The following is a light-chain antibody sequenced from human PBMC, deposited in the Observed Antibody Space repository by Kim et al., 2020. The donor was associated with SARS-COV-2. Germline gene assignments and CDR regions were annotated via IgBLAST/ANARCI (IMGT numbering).Light chain of an antibody. J-gene: IGLJ1*01. CDR3: SSYTSSSSLYV. CDR1: GTDFGGYNY. Sequence: ITISCTRTGTDFGGYNYVSWYQQHPGKAPKLLISNVSNRPSRISYRFSGSKSGNTASLTISGLQAEDEADYYCSSYTSSSSLYVFGGGTKVTVL. V-gene: IGLV2-14*03. CDR2: NVS.